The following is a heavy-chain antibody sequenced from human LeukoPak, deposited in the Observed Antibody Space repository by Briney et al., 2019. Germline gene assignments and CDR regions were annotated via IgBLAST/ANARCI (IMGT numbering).Heavy chain of an antibody. J-gene: IGHJ4*02. V-gene: IGHV4-30-4*01. Sequence: PSQTLSLTCTVSGGSISSGDYCWSWIRQPPGKGLEWIGYISYRGSTYYNPSLKSRVTLSTDTSKNQFSLKLSSVTAADTAVYYCAREPSLVEPVYWGQXTLXXVSS. D-gene: IGHD1-1*01. CDR3: AREPSLVEPVY. CDR1: GGSISSGDYC. CDR2: ISYRGST.